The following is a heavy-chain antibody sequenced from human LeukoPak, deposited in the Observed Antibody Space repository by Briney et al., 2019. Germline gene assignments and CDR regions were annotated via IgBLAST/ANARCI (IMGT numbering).Heavy chain of an antibody. J-gene: IGHJ4*02. Sequence: PGRSLRLSCAASGSTFSSYGMHWVRQAPGKGLEWVAVIWYDGSNKYYADSVKGRFTISRDNSKNTLYLQMNSLRAEDTAVYYCARAQAIVGATDFDYWGQGTLVTVSS. CDR2: IWYDGSNK. V-gene: IGHV3-33*01. CDR1: GSTFSSYG. CDR3: ARAQAIVGATDFDY. D-gene: IGHD1-26*01.